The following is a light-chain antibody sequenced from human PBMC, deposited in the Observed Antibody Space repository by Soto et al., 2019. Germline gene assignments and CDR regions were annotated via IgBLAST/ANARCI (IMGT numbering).Light chain of an antibody. J-gene: IGLJ1*01. V-gene: IGLV3-25*02. CDR1: ALPTQY. CDR3: QSADTSGTYYV. CDR2: KDN. Sequence: SYDLTQSTSVSLTPGQTARITCSGDALPTQYVYWYQQKPGQAPRLIIYKDNQRPSEIPERFSASSSGTLATLTISGIQAEDEADFYCQSADTSGTYYVFGTGTKLTVL.